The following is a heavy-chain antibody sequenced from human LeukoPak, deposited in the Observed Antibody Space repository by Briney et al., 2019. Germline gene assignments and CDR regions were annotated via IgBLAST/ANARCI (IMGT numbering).Heavy chain of an antibody. CDR1: GGTFSSYA. Sequence: SVKVCCKASGGTFSSYAISWVRQAPGQGLEWMGGIIPIFGTANYAQKFQGRVTITADESTSTAYMELNSLRAEDTAVYYCARAKPKNMVRGLIMRRESRYYFDYWGQGTLVTVSS. J-gene: IGHJ4*02. CDR3: ARAKPKNMVRGLIMRRESRYYFDY. V-gene: IGHV1-69*13. CDR2: IIPIFGTA. D-gene: IGHD3-10*01.